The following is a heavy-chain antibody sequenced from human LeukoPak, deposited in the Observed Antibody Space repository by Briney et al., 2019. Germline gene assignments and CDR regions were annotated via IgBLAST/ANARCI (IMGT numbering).Heavy chain of an antibody. V-gene: IGHV4-4*07. CDR3: ARVMTTVTTRWFDP. CDR1: GGSVSSYY. Sequence: ASETLSLTCTVSGGSVSSYYWSWIRQPAGKGLEWIGRIYTSGSTNYNPSLKSRVTMSVDTSKNQFSLKLSSVTAADTAVYYCARVMTTVTTRWFDPWGQGTLVTVSS. D-gene: IGHD4-17*01. CDR2: IYTSGST. J-gene: IGHJ5*02.